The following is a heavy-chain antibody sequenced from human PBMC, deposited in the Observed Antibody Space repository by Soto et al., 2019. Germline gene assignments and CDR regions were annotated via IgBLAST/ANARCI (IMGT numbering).Heavy chain of an antibody. D-gene: IGHD6-19*01. CDR1: GFTFSDHY. CDR2: SRNKVNSYTT. Sequence: EVQLVESGGGLVQPGGSLRLSCAASGFTFSDHYIDWVRQAPGKGLEWVGRSRNKVNSYTTEYAASVKGRFTISRDDSKNSLYLQMNSLKTEDTAVYYCTRGAEGMTGAGSVNYYYAMDVWGQGTTVTVSS. J-gene: IGHJ6*02. CDR3: TRGAEGMTGAGSVNYYYAMDV. V-gene: IGHV3-72*01.